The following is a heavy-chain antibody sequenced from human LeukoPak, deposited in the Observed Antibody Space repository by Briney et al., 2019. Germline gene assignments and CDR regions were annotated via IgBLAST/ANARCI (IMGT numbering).Heavy chain of an antibody. V-gene: IGHV2-5*02. Sequence: SGPTLVKPTQTLTLTCTFSGFSLSLSGVGVGWIRHPPGKALEWLALIYWDDNKRYSPSLKSRLIITKDTSKNQVVLTMTNMDPVDTATYYCAHYYYDTSGFDYWGQGTLVTVSS. J-gene: IGHJ4*02. D-gene: IGHD3-22*01. CDR1: GFSLSLSGVG. CDR2: IYWDDNK. CDR3: AHYYYDTSGFDY.